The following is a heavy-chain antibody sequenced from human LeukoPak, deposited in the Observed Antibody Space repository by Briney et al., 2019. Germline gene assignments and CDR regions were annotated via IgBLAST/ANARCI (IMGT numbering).Heavy chain of an antibody. V-gene: IGHV4-59*01. Sequence: SETLSLTCTVSGRSIGSYHWNWIRQPSGKGLEWIGIVFNNGGTKHNPSLKSRVAISVDTSKNQFALKLTSVTAADTAVYYCVASYGGYVLDYWGHGALVIVSS. CDR3: VASYGGYVLDY. CDR2: VFNNGGT. CDR1: GRSIGSYH. J-gene: IGHJ4*01. D-gene: IGHD5-12*01.